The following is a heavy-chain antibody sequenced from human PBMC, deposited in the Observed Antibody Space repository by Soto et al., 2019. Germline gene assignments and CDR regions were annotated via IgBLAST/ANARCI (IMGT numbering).Heavy chain of an antibody. J-gene: IGHJ4*02. D-gene: IGHD5-18*01. CDR2: LNPRNGQT. V-gene: IGHV1-8*01. Sequence: QVQLVQSGAEVKKPGASVKVSCQTSGYNFSAYYFNWVRQAAGQGPEWMGWLNPRNGQTGYVQKFRGRVTMTRATSIATVYLELCSLTYEDTAIYFCARETDTSMVDYWGQGTLVTVSS. CDR3: ARETDTSMVDY. CDR1: GYNFSAYY.